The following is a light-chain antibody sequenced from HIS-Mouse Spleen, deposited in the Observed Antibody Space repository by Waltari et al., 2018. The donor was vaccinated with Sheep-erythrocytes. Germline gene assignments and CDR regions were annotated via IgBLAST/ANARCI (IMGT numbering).Light chain of an antibody. Sequence: SYELTQPPSVSVSPGQTASIPCSGDKLGDKYACWYHQKPGQSPVLVIYQDSKRPSRIPERFSGSNSGNTATLTISGTQAMDEADYYCQAWDSSTVVFGGGTKLTVL. CDR2: QDS. V-gene: IGLV3-1*01. CDR3: QAWDSSTVV. J-gene: IGLJ2*01. CDR1: KLGDKY.